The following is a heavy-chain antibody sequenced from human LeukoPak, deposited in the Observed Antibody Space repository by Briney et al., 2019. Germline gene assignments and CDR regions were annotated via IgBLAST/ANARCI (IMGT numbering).Heavy chain of an antibody. CDR3: TTDSWTAGDCSSTSCYTDF. CDR1: GFTFSNAW. V-gene: IGHV3-15*01. CDR2: IKSKTDGGTT. J-gene: IGHJ4*02. Sequence: GGSLRLSCAASGFTFSNAWMSWVRQAPGKGLEWVGRIKSKTDGGTTDYAAPVKGRFTISRDDSKNTLYLHMNSLKTEDTAVYYCTTDSWTAGDCSSTSCYTDFWGQGTLVTVSS. D-gene: IGHD2-2*02.